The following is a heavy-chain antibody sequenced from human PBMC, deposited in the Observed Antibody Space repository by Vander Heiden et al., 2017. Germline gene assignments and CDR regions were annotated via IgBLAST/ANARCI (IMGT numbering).Heavy chain of an antibody. V-gene: IGHV3-30*18. CDR3: AKEVADIVVVPVPLVSYYGMDV. CDR1: GFPCSRSG. D-gene: IGHD2-2*01. Sequence: QVQLVESGGGGVQRGRPLRPSCAPSGFPCSRSGMHWVRQAPGKGLEWVAVISYDGSNKYYADSVKGRFTISRDNSKNTLYLQMNILRAEDTAVYYCAKEVADIVVVPVPLVSYYGMDVWGQGTTVTVSS. CDR2: ISYDGSNK. J-gene: IGHJ6*02.